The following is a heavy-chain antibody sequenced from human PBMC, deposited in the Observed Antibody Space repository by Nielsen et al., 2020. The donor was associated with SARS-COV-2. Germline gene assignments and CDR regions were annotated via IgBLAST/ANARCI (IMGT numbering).Heavy chain of an antibody. J-gene: IGHJ6*02. CDR3: ARVITDGNYYYYYGMDV. CDR1: GFTFSSYS. D-gene: IGHD3-10*01. CDR2: ISTSSRTI. V-gene: IGHV3-48*01. Sequence: GESLKISCAASGFTFSSYSMNWVRQAPGKGLEWVSSISTSSRTIYYADSVKGRFTISRDNAKNSLYLQMNSLRAEDTAVYYCARVITDGNYYYYYGMDVWGQGTTVTVSS.